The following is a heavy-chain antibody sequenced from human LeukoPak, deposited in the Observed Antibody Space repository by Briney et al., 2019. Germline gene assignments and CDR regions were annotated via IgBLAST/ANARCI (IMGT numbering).Heavy chain of an antibody. J-gene: IGHJ4*02. CDR1: GVSISSYY. CDR3: ARAPWEGGYSYGYFDY. V-gene: IGHV4-59*01. D-gene: IGHD5-18*01. CDR2: MDYSGIT. Sequence: SETLCLTCTVSGVSISSYYGSWGRGPPGKGLGGRGDMDYSGITNDNPSLKSRVTISVDTSKPHFSLKLSPVTAADTAVYCCARAPWEGGYSYGYFDYWSQGTLVTVSS.